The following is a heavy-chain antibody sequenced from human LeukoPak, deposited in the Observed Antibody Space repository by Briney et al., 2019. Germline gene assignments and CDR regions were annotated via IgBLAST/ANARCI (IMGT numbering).Heavy chain of an antibody. J-gene: IGHJ5*02. V-gene: IGHV4-31*03. CDR1: GGSLSSGGYY. CDR2: IYYSGST. D-gene: IGHD4-17*01. CDR3: ARVTMGQDYAVEWFDP. Sequence: SETLSLTCTVSGGSLSSGGYYWSWIRQHPGKGLEWNGYIYYSGSTYYSPSLKSRVTISVDTSKNQFSLKLSSVTAADTAVYYCARVTMGQDYAVEWFDPRGQGTLVTVSS.